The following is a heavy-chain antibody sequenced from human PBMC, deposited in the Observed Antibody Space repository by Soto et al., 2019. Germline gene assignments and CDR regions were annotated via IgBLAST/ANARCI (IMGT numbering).Heavy chain of an antibody. CDR1: GFTFSGSA. CDR3: TRHHLTAVADYYYYGMDV. Sequence: GGSLRLSCAASGFTFSGSAMHWVRQASGKGLEWVGRIRSKANSYATAYAASVKGRFTISRDDSKNTAYLQMNSLKTEDTAVYYCTRHHLTAVADYYYYGMDVWGQGTTVTVSS. J-gene: IGHJ6*02. CDR2: IRSKANSYAT. V-gene: IGHV3-73*01. D-gene: IGHD6-19*01.